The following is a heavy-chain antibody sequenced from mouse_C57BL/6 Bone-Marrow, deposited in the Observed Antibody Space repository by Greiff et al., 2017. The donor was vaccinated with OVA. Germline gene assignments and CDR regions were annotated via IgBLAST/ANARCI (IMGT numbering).Heavy chain of an antibody. Sequence: VKLQESGAELAKPGDSVKLSCKASGYTFTSYWMHWVKQRAGQGLEWIGYINPSSGYTKYNQQFKDKATLTADKSSSTAYMQLSSLTYEDSAVYYCARWGYDYDEVLDYWGQGTTLTVSS. CDR3: ARWGYDYDEVLDY. CDR2: INPSSGYT. V-gene: IGHV1-7*01. CDR1: GYTFTSYW. J-gene: IGHJ2*01. D-gene: IGHD2-4*01.